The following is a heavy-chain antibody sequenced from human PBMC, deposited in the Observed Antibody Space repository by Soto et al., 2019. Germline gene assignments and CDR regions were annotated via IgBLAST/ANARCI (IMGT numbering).Heavy chain of an antibody. Sequence: EVQLLESGGGLVQPGGSLRLSCAASGFTFSSYAMTWVRQAPGKGLEWVSAITRSGDYTQYADSVKGRFTISRDNSKNTLYLQMISLRAVDTAVSYCAKVGSYYGQFDHWYFDLWGRGTLVTVSS. CDR3: AKVGSYYGQFDHWYFDL. D-gene: IGHD3-10*01. CDR1: GFTFSSYA. V-gene: IGHV3-23*01. CDR2: ITRSGDYT. J-gene: IGHJ2*01.